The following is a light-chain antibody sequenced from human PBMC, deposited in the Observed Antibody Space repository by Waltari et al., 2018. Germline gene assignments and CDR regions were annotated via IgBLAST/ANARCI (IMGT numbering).Light chain of an antibody. J-gene: IGKJ3*01. CDR3: QRRDHWPPDAT. CDR2: GAS. Sequence: EIVLTQSPGTLSLSPGDRATLSCRASQSVFSAYLAWYQQKPGQAPRLLIYGASRRATGIPARFSGSGSGTDFTLTISSLEPEDFAVYYCQRRDHWPPDATFGPGTKVDI. V-gene: IGKV3D-20*02. CDR1: QSVFSAY.